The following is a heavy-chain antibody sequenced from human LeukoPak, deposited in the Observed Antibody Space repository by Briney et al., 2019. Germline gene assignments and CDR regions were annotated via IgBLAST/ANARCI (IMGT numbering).Heavy chain of an antibody. J-gene: IGHJ4*02. CDR2: IYSGGST. V-gene: IGHV3-53*01. Sequence: SGGSLILSCAASGFTVSNNYMSWVRQAPGKGLEWVSLIYSGGSTYYADSVKGRFTISRDNSMNTLYLQMNSLRAEDTAMYYCASGLRGYKYGSDYWGQGTLVTVSS. D-gene: IGHD5-18*01. CDR3: ASGLRGYKYGSDY. CDR1: GFTVSNNY.